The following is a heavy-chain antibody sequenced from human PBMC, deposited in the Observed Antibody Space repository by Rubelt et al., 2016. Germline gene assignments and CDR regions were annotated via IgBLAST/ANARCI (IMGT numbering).Heavy chain of an antibody. Sequence: QVQLVQSGAEVKKPGASVKVSCKASGYTFTSYYMHWVRQAPGQGLEWMGIINPSGGSTSYGQKFQGRVTMTTDTSTSTAYMELRSLGSDDTAVYYCARERDDYGDYWGQGTLVTVSS. CDR3: ARERDDYGDY. D-gene: IGHD5-24*01. J-gene: IGHJ4*02. CDR2: INPSGGST. CDR1: GYTFTSYY. V-gene: IGHV1-46*01.